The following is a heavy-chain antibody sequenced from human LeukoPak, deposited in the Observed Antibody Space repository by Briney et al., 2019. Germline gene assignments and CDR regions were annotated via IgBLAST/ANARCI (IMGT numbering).Heavy chain of an antibody. CDR2: ISYDGSNK. J-gene: IGHJ4*02. CDR3: ARDRTKEKYYYDSSGYYDY. Sequence: GGSLRLSCAASGFTFSSYAMHWVRQAPGKGLEWVAVISYDGSNKYYADSVKGRFTISRDNSKNTLYLQMSSLRAEDTAVYYCARDRTKEKYYYDSSGYYDYWGQGTLVTVSS. CDR1: GFTFSSYA. D-gene: IGHD3-22*01. V-gene: IGHV3-30-3*01.